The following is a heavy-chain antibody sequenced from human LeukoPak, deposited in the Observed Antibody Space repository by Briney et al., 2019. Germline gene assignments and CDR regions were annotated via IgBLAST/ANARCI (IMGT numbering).Heavy chain of an antibody. CDR3: SRVIFSASWFHL. V-gene: IGHV1-2*02. J-gene: IGHJ5*02. CDR1: GYTFTDYY. Sequence: ASVKISCKPSGYTFTDYYLHWVRQAPGQGLEWMGWINPDSGDTNYAQKFQGRVTMTSDTSISTAYMELSRLRSDDTAVYYCSRVIFSASWFHLGGEGTLVTVSS. CDR2: INPDSGDT. D-gene: IGHD3/OR15-3a*01.